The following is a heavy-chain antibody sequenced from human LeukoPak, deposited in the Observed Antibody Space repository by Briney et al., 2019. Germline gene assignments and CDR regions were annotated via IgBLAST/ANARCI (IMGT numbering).Heavy chain of an antibody. CDR3: ARHVTPASAARGFDI. D-gene: IGHD2-15*01. CDR2: IYPRDSDT. V-gene: IGHV5-51*01. J-gene: IGHJ3*02. Sequence: GESLKISCYGSGSRVTSYWVAWVRQMPGKGLEWMGIIYPRDSDTRYSPSFQGQVTISADKSINTAYLQWSGLQASETAVYSCARHVTPASAARGFDIWSQGTMVTVSS. CDR1: GSRVTSYW.